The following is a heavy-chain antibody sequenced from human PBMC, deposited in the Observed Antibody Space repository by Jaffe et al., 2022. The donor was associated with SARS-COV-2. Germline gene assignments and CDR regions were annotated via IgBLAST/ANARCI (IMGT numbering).Heavy chain of an antibody. Sequence: QVQLVQSGAEVKKPGASVKVSCKASGYNFNDYYLHWVRQAPGQGFEWMGWIIPNSGGTTYSRKFQGWVTMTRDTSISTAYMELRSLKSDDTAVYYCARGDVLKTYEYWGQGTLVTVSS. V-gene: IGHV1-2*04. D-gene: IGHD3-9*01. CDR2: IIPNSGGT. J-gene: IGHJ4*02. CDR3: ARGDVLKTYEY. CDR1: GYNFNDYY.